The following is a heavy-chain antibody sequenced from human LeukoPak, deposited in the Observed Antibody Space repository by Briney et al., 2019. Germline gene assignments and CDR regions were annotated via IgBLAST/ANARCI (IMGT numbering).Heavy chain of an antibody. D-gene: IGHD4-17*01. Sequence: GGSLRLSCAASGFTFSSSAMSWVRQAPGKGLEWVSAISGSGGSTYYADSVKGRFTISRDNPKNTLYLQMNSLRAEDTAVYYCAKDYGDYPADYWGQGTLVTVSS. CDR1: GFTFSSSA. CDR2: ISGSGGST. V-gene: IGHV3-23*01. CDR3: AKDYGDYPADY. J-gene: IGHJ4*02.